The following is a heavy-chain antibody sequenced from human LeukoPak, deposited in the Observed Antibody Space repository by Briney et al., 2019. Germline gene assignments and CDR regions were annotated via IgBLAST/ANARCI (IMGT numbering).Heavy chain of an antibody. CDR1: GFIFSSYG. J-gene: IGHJ4*02. V-gene: IGHV3-30*18. CDR3: AKDLVGGGSTSFDY. CDR2: ISFDGSNR. D-gene: IGHD2-15*01. Sequence: GGSLRLSCAASGFIFSSYGMHWVRQAPGKGLEWVAVISFDGSNRYYADSVKGRFTISRDNSKNTLYLQMTTLRAEDTAVYYCAKDLVGGGSTSFDYWGQGTLVTVSS.